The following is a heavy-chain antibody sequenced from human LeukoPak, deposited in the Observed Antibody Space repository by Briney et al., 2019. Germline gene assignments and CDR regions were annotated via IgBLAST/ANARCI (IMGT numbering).Heavy chain of an antibody. V-gene: IGHV3-7*01. CDR3: ARDGGVPAAKAFDI. Sequence: PGGSLRLSCAASGFTFSSYWMNWVRQAPGKGLEWVANIKQDGSEKYYVDSVKGRFTISRDNAKNTLYLQMNSLRAEDTAVYYCARDGGVPAAKAFDIWGQGTMVTVSS. CDR2: IKQDGSEK. D-gene: IGHD2-2*01. J-gene: IGHJ3*02. CDR1: GFTFSSYW.